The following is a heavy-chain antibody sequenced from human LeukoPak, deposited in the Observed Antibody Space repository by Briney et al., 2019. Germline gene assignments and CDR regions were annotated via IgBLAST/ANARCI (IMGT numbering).Heavy chain of an antibody. CDR2: ISSSTNYI. J-gene: IGHJ4*02. Sequence: GGSLRLSCAASGFTFSSYSMNWVRQAPGKGLELVSSISSSTNYIYYAESVKGRFTISRDNAKNSLYLQMNSLRAEDTAMYYCARTYYYGSGSYDYWGQGTLVTVSS. CDR3: ARTYYYGSGSYDY. D-gene: IGHD3-10*01. CDR1: GFTFSSYS. V-gene: IGHV3-21*01.